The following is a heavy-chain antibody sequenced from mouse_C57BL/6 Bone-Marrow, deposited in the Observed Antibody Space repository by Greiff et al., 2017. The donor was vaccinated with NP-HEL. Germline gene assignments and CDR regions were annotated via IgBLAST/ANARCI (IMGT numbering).Heavy chain of an antibody. D-gene: IGHD2-10*02. CDR3: AKNLYGNYLYFDY. CDR2: IYPGDGDT. J-gene: IGHJ2*01. V-gene: IGHV1-82*01. Sequence: VMLVESGPELVKPGASVKISCKASGYAFSSSWMNWVKQRPGQGLEWIGRIYPGDGDTNYNGKFKGKATLTADKSSSTAYMQLSSLTSEDSAVYFCAKNLYGNYLYFDYWGQGTTLTVSS. CDR1: GYAFSSSW.